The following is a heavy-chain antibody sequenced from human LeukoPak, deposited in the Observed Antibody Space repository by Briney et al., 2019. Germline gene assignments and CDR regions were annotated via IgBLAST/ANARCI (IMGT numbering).Heavy chain of an antibody. CDR1: GGSFSGYY. D-gene: IGHD6-6*01. J-gene: IGHJ4*02. CDR2: INHSGST. V-gene: IGHV4-34*01. CDR3: ARGSQYSSSTPFDY. Sequence: SETLSLTCAVYGGSFSGYYWSWIRQPPGKGLEWIGKINHSGSTNYNPSLKSRVTISVDTSKNQFSLKLSSVTAADTAVYYCARGSQYSSSTPFDYWGQGTLVTVSP.